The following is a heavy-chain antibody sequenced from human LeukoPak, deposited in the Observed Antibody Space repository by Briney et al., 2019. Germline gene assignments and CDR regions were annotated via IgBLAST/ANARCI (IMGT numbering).Heavy chain of an antibody. CDR1: GLTFSSDA. J-gene: IGHJ5*02. D-gene: IGHD6-19*01. CDR3: AKCSKSACSTGWCNWFDP. V-gene: IGHV3-23*01. CDR2: IRESGGST. Sequence: PGGSLRLSCAAYGLTFSSDAMSWVRQAPGKGLEWVTSIRESGGSTYYADYVTGRFPISRDNSKRTLYLQMNNPRDEDTASYYCAKCSKSACSTGWCNWFDPWGQGTRVTVSS.